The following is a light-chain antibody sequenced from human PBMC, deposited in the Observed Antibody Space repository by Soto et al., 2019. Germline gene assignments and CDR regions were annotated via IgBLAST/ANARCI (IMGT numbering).Light chain of an antibody. CDR1: QSVLYSSNSRNY. V-gene: IGKV4-1*01. Sequence: DIVMTQSPDSLAVSLGERATINCKSSQSVLYSSNSRNYLAWYQQRPGQPPKLLIYWASTRESGVPDRFSGSGSGTDFTLTISSRQAEDVAVYYCQQYYSTPQTFGQGTKVEIK. J-gene: IGKJ1*01. CDR3: QQYYSTPQT. CDR2: WAS.